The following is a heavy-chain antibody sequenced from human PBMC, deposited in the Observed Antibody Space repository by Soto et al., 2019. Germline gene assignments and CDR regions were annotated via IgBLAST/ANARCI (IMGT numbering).Heavy chain of an antibody. CDR2: ISSSSSYI. CDR3: ARAPQRLLWFGELLPGPYYYGMDV. CDR1: GVTFSSYS. Sequence: GGSLRLSCAASGVTFSSYSMNWVRQAPGKGLEWVSSISSSSSYIYYADSVKGRFTISRDNAKNSLYLQMNSLRAEDTAVYYCARAPQRLLWFGELLPGPYYYGMDVWGQGTTVTVSS. V-gene: IGHV3-21*01. D-gene: IGHD3-10*01. J-gene: IGHJ6*02.